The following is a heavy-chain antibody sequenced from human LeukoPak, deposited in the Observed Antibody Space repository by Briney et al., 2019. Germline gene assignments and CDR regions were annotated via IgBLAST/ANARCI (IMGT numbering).Heavy chain of an antibody. V-gene: IGHV3-30*02. CDR1: GFTFSSYA. CDR2: IHYDGSNN. J-gene: IGHJ5*02. CDR3: AKDPEKGLAVARLEH. Sequence: GGSLRLSCAASGFTFSSYAMHWVRQAPGKGLEWVAFIHYDGSNNYYADSVKGRFTISRDNSKNTLYLQMNSLRAEDTAVYYCAKDPEKGLAVARLEHWGQGTLVTVSS. D-gene: IGHD6-19*01.